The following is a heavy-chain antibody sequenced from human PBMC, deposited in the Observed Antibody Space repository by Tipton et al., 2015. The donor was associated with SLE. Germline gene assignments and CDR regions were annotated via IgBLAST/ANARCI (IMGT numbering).Heavy chain of an antibody. D-gene: IGHD5-12*01. CDR1: GGSISSGIYS. V-gene: IGHV4-39*07. CDR3: ASLNVVATIANF. Sequence: LRLSCTVSGGSISSGIYSWVWIRQPPGKGLEWIGNIYSSGSAYYSPSLKSRVTISLHTSKNQFSLKLSSVTAADTAVYYCASLNVVATIANFWGQGTLVTVSS. CDR2: IYSSGSA. J-gene: IGHJ4*02.